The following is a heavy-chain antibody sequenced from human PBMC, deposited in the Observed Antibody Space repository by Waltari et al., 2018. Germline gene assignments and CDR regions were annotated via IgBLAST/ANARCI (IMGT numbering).Heavy chain of an antibody. J-gene: IGHJ3*02. CDR1: GFTLRASL. V-gene: IGHV3-21*01. CDR2: ISPTSAFI. D-gene: IGHD2-15*01. Sequence: EVQLVESGGGLVKPGGSLRLSCAASGFTLRASLLNWVRQAPGKGLEWVSSISPTSAFIYYADSVRGRFTISRDNAKNSLFLQMNGLRADDTAVFYCSRHTPCHAGICPHAFDIWGQGTVVTVSS. CDR3: SRHTPCHAGICPHAFDI.